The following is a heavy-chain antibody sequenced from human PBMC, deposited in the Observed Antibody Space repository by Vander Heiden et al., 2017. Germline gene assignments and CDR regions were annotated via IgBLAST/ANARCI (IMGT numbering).Heavy chain of an antibody. V-gene: IGHV1-69*06. CDR3: ARRGVNWGSHWYFDL. Sequence: QVQLVQSGAEVQKPGSSVKVSCKASGGTFSSYAISWVRQAPGQGLEWMGGIIPIFGTANDAQKFQSRVTITADKSTSTAYMELSSLRSEDTAVYYCARRGVNWGSHWYFDLWGRVTLVTVSS. J-gene: IGHJ2*01. D-gene: IGHD7-27*01. CDR2: IIPIFGTA. CDR1: GGTFSSYA.